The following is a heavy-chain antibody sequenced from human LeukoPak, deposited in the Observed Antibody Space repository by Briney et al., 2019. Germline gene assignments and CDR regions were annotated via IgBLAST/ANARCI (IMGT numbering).Heavy chain of an antibody. CDR1: GFTFSRYP. CDR3: AKDRGNGP. D-gene: IGHD1-1*01. CDR2: IAGRGGST. J-gene: IGHJ4*02. V-gene: IGHV3-23*01. Sequence: GGSLRLSCAASGFTFSRYPVSWVRHAPGEGVEWVAAIAGRGGSTYYADSVKGRFTISSIYSKNTLYLKMNSRSAEDTAVYYCAKDRGNGPWGQGTLVTVSS.